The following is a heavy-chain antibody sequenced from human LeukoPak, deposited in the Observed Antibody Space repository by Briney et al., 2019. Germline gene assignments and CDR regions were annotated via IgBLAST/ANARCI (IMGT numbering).Heavy chain of an antibody. CDR3: ARDGVVVVVAATHCYMDV. CDR1: GFTFSSYS. J-gene: IGHJ6*03. CDR2: ISSSSSYI. Sequence: GGSLRLSCAASGFTFSSYSMNWVRQAPGKGLEWDSSISSSSSYIYYADSVKGRFTISRDNAKNSLYLQMNSLRAEDTAVYYCARDGVVVVVAATHCYMDVWGKGTTVTVSS. V-gene: IGHV3-21*01. D-gene: IGHD2-15*01.